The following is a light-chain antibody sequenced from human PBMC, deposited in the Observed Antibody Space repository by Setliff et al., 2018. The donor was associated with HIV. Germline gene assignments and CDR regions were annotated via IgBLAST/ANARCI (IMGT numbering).Light chain of an antibody. CDR1: SSDIGAYNF. V-gene: IGLV2-14*03. J-gene: IGLJ1*01. CDR2: DVY. CDR3: TSYTSSATYV. Sequence: QSALTQPASVSGSPGQSITFSCTGASSDIGAYNFVSWYQQYPGKAPKLMIYDVYKRPSGVSDRFSGSKSGNTASLTISGLQAEDEADYYCTSYTSSATYVFGTGTKVTV.